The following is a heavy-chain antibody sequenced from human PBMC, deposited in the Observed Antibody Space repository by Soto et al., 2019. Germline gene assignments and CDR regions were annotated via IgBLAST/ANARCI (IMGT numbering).Heavy chain of an antibody. V-gene: IGHV3-23*01. D-gene: IGHD2-8*01. Sequence: PGGFLRLPCAAAEGPFNIHARSWVRHAPGKGLEWVSTIGSTDIYYADSVKGRFTISRDNSKNILFLQMNSLRADDTAVYYCAKDHFKGNGVFDGFDVWGQGTMVTVSS. CDR2: IGSTDI. CDR1: EGPFNIHA. CDR3: AKDHFKGNGVFDGFDV. J-gene: IGHJ3*01.